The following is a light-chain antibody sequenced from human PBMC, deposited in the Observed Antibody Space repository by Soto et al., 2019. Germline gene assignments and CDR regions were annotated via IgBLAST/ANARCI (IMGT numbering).Light chain of an antibody. J-gene: IGLJ1*01. V-gene: IGLV2-14*01. Sequence: QPALTQPASVSGSPGQSITLSCTGTSGDVGGYNYVSWYQHHPGEVPKLIIFEVAKRPSGVSNRFSGSKSGNTASLTISGLQAEDEADYFCTSYTTSSTYVFXSGTNVTVL. CDR3: TSYTTSSTYV. CDR1: SGDVGGYNY. CDR2: EVA.